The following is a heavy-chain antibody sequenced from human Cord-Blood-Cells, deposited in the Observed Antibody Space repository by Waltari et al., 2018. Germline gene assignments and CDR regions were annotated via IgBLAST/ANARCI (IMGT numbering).Heavy chain of an antibody. D-gene: IGHD5-12*01. CDR1: GGSFSGYY. CDR2: INHSGST. V-gene: IGHV4-34*01. CDR3: ARREMATIDY. Sequence: QVQLQQWGAGLLKPSETLSLTCAVYGGSFSGYYWSWIRQPPGKGLEWIGEINHSGSTNNNPSLKSRVTISVDTSKNQFSLKLSSVTAADTAVYYCARREMATIDYWGQGTLVTVSS. J-gene: IGHJ4*02.